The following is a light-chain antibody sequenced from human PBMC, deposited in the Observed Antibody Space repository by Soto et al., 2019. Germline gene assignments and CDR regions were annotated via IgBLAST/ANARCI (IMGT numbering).Light chain of an antibody. V-gene: IGKV3-15*01. J-gene: IGKJ5*01. CDR1: ESIRSD. CDR2: GGS. Sequence: EIVMTQSPDILSVPPGGRATLSCRASESIRSDLAWYQQKPGQAPRLLIFGGSIRAADIPGRFSGSGSGTEFTLPIATLQSEDFAVYYCQQYHDWPPLTFGQGTRLEIK. CDR3: QQYHDWPPLT.